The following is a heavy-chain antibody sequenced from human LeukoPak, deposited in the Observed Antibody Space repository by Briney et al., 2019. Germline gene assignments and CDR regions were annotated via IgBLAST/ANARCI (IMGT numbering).Heavy chain of an antibody. J-gene: IGHJ5*02. Sequence: SETLSLTCAVYGGSFSGYYWSWIRQPPGKGLEWIGEINHSGSTNYNPSPKSRVTISVDTSKNQFSLKLSSVTAADTAVYYCARGRRNFWSGYYVNWFDPWGQGTLVTVSS. V-gene: IGHV4-34*01. D-gene: IGHD3-3*01. CDR3: ARGRRNFWSGYYVNWFDP. CDR1: GGSFSGYY. CDR2: INHSGST.